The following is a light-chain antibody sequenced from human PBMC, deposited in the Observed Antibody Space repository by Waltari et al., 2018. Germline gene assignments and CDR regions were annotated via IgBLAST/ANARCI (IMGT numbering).Light chain of an antibody. V-gene: IGKV6-21*01. J-gene: IGKJ2*01. CDR2: YAS. CDR1: QSIGSN. Sequence: DIVLTQSPDFQSVTPKEKVTITCRASQSIGSNLHLYQQKPDQSPRLRIRYASQSFSGVPSRFSGSGSGTDFTLTINSLEAEDAATYYCHQSSSSPYTFGQGTKLETK. CDR3: HQSSSSPYT.